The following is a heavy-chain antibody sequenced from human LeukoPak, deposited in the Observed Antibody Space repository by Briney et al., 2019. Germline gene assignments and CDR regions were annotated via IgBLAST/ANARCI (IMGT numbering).Heavy chain of an antibody. J-gene: IGHJ6*02. CDR2: IYYSGST. Sequence: PSETLSLTCTVSGGSISSYYWSWIRQPPGKGLEWIGYIYYSGSTNYNPSLKSRVTISVDTSKNQFSLKLSSVTAADTAVYYCASGGYSRSWYDYYYYYYGMDVWGQGTTVTVSS. CDR3: ASGGYSRSWYDYYYYYYGMDV. V-gene: IGHV4-59*08. CDR1: GGSISSYY. D-gene: IGHD6-13*01.